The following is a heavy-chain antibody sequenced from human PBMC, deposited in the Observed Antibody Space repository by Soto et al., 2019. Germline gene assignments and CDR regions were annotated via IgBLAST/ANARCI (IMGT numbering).Heavy chain of an antibody. CDR2: MNPNSGDT. V-gene: IGHV1-8*01. CDR3: ARAPRNGGFDF. Sequence: QVQLVQSGAEVKKPGASVKVSCKASGYTFTNYDINWVRQTTGQGPEWLGWMNPNSGDTGYAQKFQGRVTMTRNAAISTAYMELSSLTFEDTAIYSCARAPRNGGFDFWGQGTLVTVSS. CDR1: GYTFTNYD. J-gene: IGHJ4*02. D-gene: IGHD7-27*01.